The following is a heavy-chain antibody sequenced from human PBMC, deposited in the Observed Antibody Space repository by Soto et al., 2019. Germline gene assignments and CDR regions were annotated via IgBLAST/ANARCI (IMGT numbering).Heavy chain of an antibody. CDR3: ARLWGGAVADY. Sequence: QLQLQESGPGLVKPSETLSLTCTVSGGSISSSSYYWGWIRQPPGKGLEWIGSFYYSGSTYYNPSLKSRLTITVDTSKNQFSRKLSSLTAADTAVYYCARLWGGAVADYWGQGTLVTVSS. D-gene: IGHD6-19*01. CDR2: FYYSGST. J-gene: IGHJ4*02. V-gene: IGHV4-39*01. CDR1: GGSISSSSYY.